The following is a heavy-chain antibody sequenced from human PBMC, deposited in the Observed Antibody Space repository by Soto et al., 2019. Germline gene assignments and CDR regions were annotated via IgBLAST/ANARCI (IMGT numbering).Heavy chain of an antibody. CDR1: GFTFTSSA. CDR2: IVVGSGNT. Sequence: SVKVSCKASGFTFTSSAVQWVRQARGQRLEWVGWIVVGSGNTNYAQKFQERVTITRDMSTSTAYMELSSLRSEDTAVYYCAAALRTDAFDIWGQGTMVTVSS. V-gene: IGHV1-58*01. D-gene: IGHD3-16*01. CDR3: AAALRTDAFDI. J-gene: IGHJ3*02.